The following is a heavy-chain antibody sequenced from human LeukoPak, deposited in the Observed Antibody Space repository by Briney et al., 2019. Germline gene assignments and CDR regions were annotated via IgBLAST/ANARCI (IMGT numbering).Heavy chain of an antibody. CDR2: TYYRSNWYN. Sequence: SQTLSLTCAISGDSVSSNSAAWNWIRQSPSRGLEWLGRTYYRSNWYNDYAVSVKSRIIINPDTSKNQFSLQLDSVTPEDTAVYYCAREKEDSGSCTSFDYWGQGTPVTVSS. D-gene: IGHD6-13*01. V-gene: IGHV6-1*01. CDR3: AREKEDSGSCTSFDY. CDR1: GDSVSSNSAA. J-gene: IGHJ4*02.